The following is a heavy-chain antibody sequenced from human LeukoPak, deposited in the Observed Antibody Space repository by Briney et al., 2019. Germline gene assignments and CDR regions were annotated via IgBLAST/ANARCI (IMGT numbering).Heavy chain of an antibody. CDR1: GFTFSSYW. V-gene: IGHV3-74*01. CDR3: AIVRATCSPHLDN. CDR2: INSDGSIT. J-gene: IGHJ4*02. D-gene: IGHD5-12*01. Sequence: QPGGSLRLSCGASGFTFSSYWMHWVRQAPGKGLMWVSRINSDGSITNYADSVKGRFTISRDNAKNTLYLQMNSLRAEDTAVYYCAIVRATCSPHLDNWGQGTLVTVSS.